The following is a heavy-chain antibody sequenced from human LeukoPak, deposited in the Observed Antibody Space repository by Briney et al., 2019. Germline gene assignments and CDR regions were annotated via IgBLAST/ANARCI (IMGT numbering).Heavy chain of an antibody. CDR3: ARVSGYYESSGYYQDNWFDP. Sequence: GGSLRLSCEASGFAFSNYGMHWVRQTPGKGLEWVAVIWYDGGSTKYYADSVKGRFTISRDNSKNTLYLQMNSLRAEDTAVYYCARVSGYYESSGYYQDNWFDPWGQGTLVTVSS. CDR1: GFAFSNYG. V-gene: IGHV3-33*01. CDR2: IWYDGGSTK. J-gene: IGHJ5*02. D-gene: IGHD3-22*01.